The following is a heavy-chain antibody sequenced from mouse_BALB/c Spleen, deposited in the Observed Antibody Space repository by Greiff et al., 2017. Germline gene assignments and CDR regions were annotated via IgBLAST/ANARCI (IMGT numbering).Heavy chain of an antibody. D-gene: IGHD2-14*01. V-gene: IGHV1S135*01. Sequence: VRLQQSGPELMKPGASVKISCKASGYSFTSYYMHWVKQSHGKSLEWIGYIDPFNGGTSYNQKFKGKATLTVDKSSSTAYMHLSSLTSEDSAVYYCANYYRYDAYWGQGTTLTVSS. CDR3: ANYYRYDAY. J-gene: IGHJ2*01. CDR2: IDPFNGGT. CDR1: GYSFTSYY.